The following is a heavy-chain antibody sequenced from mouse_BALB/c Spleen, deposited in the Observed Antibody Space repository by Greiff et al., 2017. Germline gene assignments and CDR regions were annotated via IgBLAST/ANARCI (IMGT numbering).Heavy chain of an antibody. D-gene: IGHD2-4*01. V-gene: IGHV2-9*02. Sequence: VMLVESGPGLVAPSQSLSITCTVSGFSLTSYGVHWVRQPPGKGLEWLGVIWAGGSTNYNSALMSRLSISKDNSKSQVFLKMNSLQTDDTAMYYCASPTMITTFAYWGQGTLVTVSA. J-gene: IGHJ3*01. CDR3: ASPTMITTFAY. CDR2: IWAGGST. CDR1: GFSLTSYG.